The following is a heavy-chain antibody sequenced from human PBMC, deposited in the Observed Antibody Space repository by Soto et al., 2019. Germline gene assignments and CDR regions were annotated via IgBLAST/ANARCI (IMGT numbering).Heavy chain of an antibody. D-gene: IGHD4-17*01. CDR3: VRWGYGSNSLEF. Sequence: GASVKVSCKTSGYIFTGYFIHWVRQTPGQGLQWLGRTTPNSGDTKYGQTFQGRVTLTRDTSASTAYMELSGLRADDTALYYRVRWGYGSNSLEFWGQGTLVTVSS. CDR1: GYIFTGYF. CDR2: TTPNSGDT. V-gene: IGHV1-2*06. J-gene: IGHJ4*03.